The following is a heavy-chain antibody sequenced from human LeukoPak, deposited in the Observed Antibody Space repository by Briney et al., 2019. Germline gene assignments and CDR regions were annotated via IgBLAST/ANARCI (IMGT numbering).Heavy chain of an antibody. CDR2: INHSGST. D-gene: IGHD2/OR15-2a*01. J-gene: IGHJ2*01. CDR1: GGSFSGYY. Sequence: SETLSLTCAVYGGSFSGYYWSWIRQPPGKGLEWIGEINHSGSTNYNLSLKSRVTISVDTSKNQFSLKLSPVTAADTAVYYCARSSMPRGWYFDLWGRGTLVTVSS. V-gene: IGHV4-34*01. CDR3: ARSSMPRGWYFDL.